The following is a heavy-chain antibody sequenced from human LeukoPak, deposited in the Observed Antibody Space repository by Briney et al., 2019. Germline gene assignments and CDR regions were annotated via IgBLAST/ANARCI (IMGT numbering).Heavy chain of an antibody. CDR3: ARDPPYYDSSGYYYDY. D-gene: IGHD3-22*01. Sequence: GGSLRLSCAASGFTVNNYAMNWVRQAPGKGLQWVSGFSGSGGRTYYADSVKGRFTISRDNSKNSLYLQMNSLRAEDTAVYYCARDPPYYDSSGYYYDYWGQGTLVTVSS. CDR2: FSGSGGRT. CDR1: GFTVNNYA. V-gene: IGHV3-23*01. J-gene: IGHJ4*02.